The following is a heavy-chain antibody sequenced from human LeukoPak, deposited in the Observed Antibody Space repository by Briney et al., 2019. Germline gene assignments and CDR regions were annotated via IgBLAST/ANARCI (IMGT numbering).Heavy chain of an antibody. J-gene: IGHJ4*02. CDR3: ARRYFDY. V-gene: IGHV3-23*01. CDR2: ISNNGGYT. Sequence: GGSLRLSCAASGFTFSSSAMSWVRQAPGKGLEWVSAISNNGGYTYYADSVQGRFTISRDNSKSTLCLQMNSLRAEDTAVYYCARRYFDYWGQGILVTVSS. CDR1: GFTFSSSA.